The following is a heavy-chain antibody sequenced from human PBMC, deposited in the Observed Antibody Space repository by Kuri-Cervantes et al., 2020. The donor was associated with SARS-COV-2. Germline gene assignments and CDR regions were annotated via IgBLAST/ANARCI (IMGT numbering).Heavy chain of an antibody. Sequence: LSLTCAASASPFSSSAMHWVRQAPGKGLEWVAVISYDGSNKYYADSVKGRFTISRDNSKNTLYLQMNSLRAEDTAVYYCARTLGEDIVVVPAATFDYWGQGTLVTVSS. CDR2: ISYDGSNK. CDR3: ARTLGEDIVVVPAATFDY. CDR1: ASPFSSSA. J-gene: IGHJ4*02. D-gene: IGHD2-2*01. V-gene: IGHV3-30-3*01.